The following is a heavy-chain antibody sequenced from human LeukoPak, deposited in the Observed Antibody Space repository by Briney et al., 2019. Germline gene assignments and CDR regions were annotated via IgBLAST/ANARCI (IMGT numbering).Heavy chain of an antibody. CDR1: GFTFSSYA. CDR3: AKDPADFGDYVNWFES. Sequence: GGSLRLSCAASGFTFSSYAMSWVRQAPGKGLVWVSRINSDGRSTNYADSVKGRFSISRDNAENTLYLQMNSLRVEDTAVYYCAKDPADFGDYVNWFESWGQGTLVTVSS. V-gene: IGHV3-74*01. D-gene: IGHD4-17*01. J-gene: IGHJ5*01. CDR2: INSDGRST.